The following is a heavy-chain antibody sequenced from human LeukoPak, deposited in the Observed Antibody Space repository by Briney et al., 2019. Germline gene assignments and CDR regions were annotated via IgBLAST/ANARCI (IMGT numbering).Heavy chain of an antibody. CDR2: IKQDGSEK. Sequence: GGSLRLSCAASGFTFSSYWMSWVRRAPGKGLEWVANIKQDGSEKYYVDSVKGRFTISRDNAKNSLYLQMNSLRAEDTAVYYCARVAVAGKYYFDYWGQGTLVTVSS. D-gene: IGHD6-19*01. CDR3: ARVAVAGKYYFDY. J-gene: IGHJ4*02. V-gene: IGHV3-7*01. CDR1: GFTFSSYW.